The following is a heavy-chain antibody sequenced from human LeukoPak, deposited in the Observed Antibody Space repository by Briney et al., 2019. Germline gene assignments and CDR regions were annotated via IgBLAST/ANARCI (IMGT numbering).Heavy chain of an antibody. CDR3: ASEMATVSRDAFDI. CDR2: IKQDGGEK. D-gene: IGHD5-24*01. Sequence: PGGSLRLSCAASGFSFSSYWMSWVRQAPGKGLEWVANIKQDGGEKYYVESVKGRFTISRDNAKNSLYLQMNSLRVEDTALYYCASEMATVSRDAFDIWGQGTLVTVSS. J-gene: IGHJ3*02. V-gene: IGHV3-7*01. CDR1: GFSFSSYW.